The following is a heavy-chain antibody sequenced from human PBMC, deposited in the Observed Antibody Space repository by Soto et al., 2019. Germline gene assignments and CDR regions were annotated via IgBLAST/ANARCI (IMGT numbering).Heavy chain of an antibody. J-gene: IGHJ4*02. D-gene: IGHD6-13*01. Sequence: QVQLVQSGAEVKKPGASVKLSCKASGYPFTNYYIHAVRQAPGLRLEWMAIINPNVGSTNYAQKFHGRVTLTRDTSTSTVYMDLSSLKSEDTAFYYCARGLAAGDYWGQGTLVTVSS. CDR1: GYPFTNYY. CDR2: INPNVGST. V-gene: IGHV1-46*01. CDR3: ARGLAAGDY.